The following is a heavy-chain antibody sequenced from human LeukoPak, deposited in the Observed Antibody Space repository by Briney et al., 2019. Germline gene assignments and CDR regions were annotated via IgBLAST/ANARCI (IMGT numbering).Heavy chain of an antibody. J-gene: IGHJ4*02. V-gene: IGHV1-18*01. Sequence: ASVKVSCKASGYTFTSHGLSWVRQAPGQGLEWMGWISTYNGNTNYAQKLQGRVSMTTDTSTSTAYMDLRSLRSHDTAVYYCAREQYGSASAPFDYWGQGTLVTVSS. CDR1: GYTFTSHG. D-gene: IGHD3-10*01. CDR2: ISTYNGNT. CDR3: AREQYGSASAPFDY.